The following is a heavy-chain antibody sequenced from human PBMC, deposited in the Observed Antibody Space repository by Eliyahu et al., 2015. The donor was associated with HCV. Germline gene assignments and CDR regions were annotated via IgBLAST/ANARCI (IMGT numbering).Heavy chain of an antibody. CDR3: ARVSGWFPNYYYDSSGYPTHFDY. V-gene: IGHV4-39*07. D-gene: IGHD3-22*01. CDR2: XYHTGSP. CDR1: GGSISSGXYF. Sequence: QLQLQELGPGLVKPSETLSLTXTVSGGSISSGXYFWGWXRQPPGKGLEWIGSXYHTGSPYYNPSXKSRVAMSIDTSKNQFSLKLSSVTAADTAVYYCARVSGWFPNYYYDSSGYPTHFDYWGRGSLVTVSS. J-gene: IGHJ4*02.